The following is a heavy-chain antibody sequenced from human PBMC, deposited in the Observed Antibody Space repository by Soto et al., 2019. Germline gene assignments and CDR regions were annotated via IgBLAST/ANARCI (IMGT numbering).Heavy chain of an antibody. Sequence: QVQLQESGPGLVKPSETLSLTCTVSGGSISSYYWSWIRQPPGKGLEWIGYIYYSGSTNYNPSLKSRVTISVDTSKNQFSLKLSSVTAADTAVYYCARGAGSGWYRNRNDWFDPWGQGTLVTVSS. V-gene: IGHV4-59*01. CDR1: GGSISSYY. J-gene: IGHJ5*02. D-gene: IGHD6-19*01. CDR3: ARGAGSGWYRNRNDWFDP. CDR2: IYYSGST.